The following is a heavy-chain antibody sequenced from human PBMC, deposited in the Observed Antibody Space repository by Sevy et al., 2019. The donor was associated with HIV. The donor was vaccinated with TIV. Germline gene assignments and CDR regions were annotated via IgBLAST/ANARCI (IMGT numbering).Heavy chain of an antibody. Sequence: GGSLRLSCAASGFTFSSYSMNWVRQAPGKGLEWVSSISSSSYIYYADSVKGRFTISRDNAKNSLYLQMNSLRAEDTAVYYCAYSSSWASRAFDIWGQGTMVTVSS. CDR2: ISSSSYI. CDR1: GFTFSSYS. D-gene: IGHD6-13*01. J-gene: IGHJ3*02. V-gene: IGHV3-21*01. CDR3: AYSSSWASRAFDI.